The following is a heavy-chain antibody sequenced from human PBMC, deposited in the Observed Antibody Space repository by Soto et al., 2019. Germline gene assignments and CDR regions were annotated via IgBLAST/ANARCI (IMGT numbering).Heavy chain of an antibody. CDR2: INHLEST. J-gene: IGHJ4*02. Sequence: SETLSLTCTVSGASITFGGYSWSWIRQTPGKGLEWIGYINHLESTFYNPSFESRLTLSIDRAKNQFSLKLHSMSAADRAVYFCARGGGSDSFDYWGQGILVTVSS. D-gene: IGHD1-26*01. CDR3: ARGGGSDSFDY. CDR1: GASITFGGYS. V-gene: IGHV4-30-2*01.